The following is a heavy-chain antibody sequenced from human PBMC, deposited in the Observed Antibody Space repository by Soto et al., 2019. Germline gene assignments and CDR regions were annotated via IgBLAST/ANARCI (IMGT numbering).Heavy chain of an antibody. D-gene: IGHD3-22*01. J-gene: IGHJ1*01. CDR3: ARDRVESGYPEYFQH. Sequence: GGSLRLSCAASGFTFSSYSMNWVRQAPGKGLEWVSYISSSSSTIYYADSVKGRFTISRDNAKNSLYLQMNSPRAEDTAVYYCARDRVESGYPEYFQHWGQGTLVTVSS. V-gene: IGHV3-48*01. CDR2: ISSSSSTI. CDR1: GFTFSSYS.